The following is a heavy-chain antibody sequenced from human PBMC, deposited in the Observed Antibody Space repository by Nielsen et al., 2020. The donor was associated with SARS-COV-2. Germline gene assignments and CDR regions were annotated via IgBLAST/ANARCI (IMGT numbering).Heavy chain of an antibody. V-gene: IGHV1-18*01. D-gene: IGHD3-10*01. J-gene: IGHJ6*02. CDR3: ARDVLLWFGESPRGMDV. Sequence: ASVKVSCKASGYTFTSYDISWVRQAPGQGLEWMGWISAYNGNTNYAQKLQGRVTMTTDTSTSTAYMELRSLRSDDTAVYYCARDVLLWFGESPRGMDVWGQGTTVTVSS. CDR2: ISAYNGNT. CDR1: GYTFTSYD.